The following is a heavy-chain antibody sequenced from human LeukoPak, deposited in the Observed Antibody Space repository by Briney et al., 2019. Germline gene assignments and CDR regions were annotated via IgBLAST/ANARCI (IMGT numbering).Heavy chain of an antibody. CDR2: IKQDGSEK. V-gene: IGHV3-7*05. CDR1: GFTFSSYW. Sequence: GGSLRLSCAASGFTFSSYWMTWVRQAPGKGLEWVAKIKQDGSEKYYVDSVKGRFTISRDNAKNSLYLQTNSLGAEDTAVYYCARRGTSSSWAHFDYWGQGTLVTVSS. CDR3: ARRGTSSSWAHFDY. J-gene: IGHJ4*02. D-gene: IGHD6-13*01.